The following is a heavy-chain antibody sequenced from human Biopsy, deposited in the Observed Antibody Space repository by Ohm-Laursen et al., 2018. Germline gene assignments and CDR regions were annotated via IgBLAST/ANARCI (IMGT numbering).Heavy chain of an antibody. CDR1: GGSIGGSGDY. CDR3: ARLFRLDDYWNDDPPDGFDV. CDR2: ISDTGTT. J-gene: IGHJ3*01. V-gene: IGHV4-61*08. D-gene: IGHD3-3*01. Sequence: GTLSFTCTVSGGSIGGSGDYWSWVRQPPGKGLEWIGYISDTGTTNYNPSLRGRVAMSVDTSKNQFSLQLTSVTAADTAMFFCARLFRLDDYWNDDPPDGFDVWGQGTMVTVSS.